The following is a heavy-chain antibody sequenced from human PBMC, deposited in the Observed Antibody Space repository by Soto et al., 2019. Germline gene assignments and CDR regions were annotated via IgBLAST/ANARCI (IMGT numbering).Heavy chain of an antibody. J-gene: IGHJ4*02. V-gene: IGHV4-38-2*02. D-gene: IGHD3-9*01. CDR3: ARDSYYDILTGYYHFDY. CDR1: GYSISSGYY. CDR2: IYHSGST. Sequence: PSETLSLTCAVSGYSISSGYYWGWIRQPPGKGLEWIGSIYHSGSTYYNPSLKSRVTTSVDTSKNQFSLKLSSVTAADTAVYYCARDSYYDILTGYYHFDYWGQGTLVTVSS.